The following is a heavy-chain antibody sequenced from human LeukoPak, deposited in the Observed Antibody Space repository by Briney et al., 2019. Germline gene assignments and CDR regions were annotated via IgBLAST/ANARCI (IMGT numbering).Heavy chain of an antibody. D-gene: IGHD3-22*01. CDR1: GDSISSYY. J-gene: IGHJ4*02. CDR3: ARDGVNYYDISGYDI. Sequence: SEALSLTCTVYGDSISSYYCSCIRQPPGKGLGWNRYIYYSGSTNYHPSLKSRVTISVDTSKNQFSLKLSSVTAADTAVYYCARDGVNYYDISGYDIWGRGTLVTVSS. CDR2: IYYSGST. V-gene: IGHV4-59*01.